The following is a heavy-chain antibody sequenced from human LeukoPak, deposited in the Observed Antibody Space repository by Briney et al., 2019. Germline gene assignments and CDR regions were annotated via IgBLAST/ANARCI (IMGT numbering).Heavy chain of an antibody. D-gene: IGHD2-15*01. CDR1: GFTFSSYS. Sequence: GGSLRLSCAASGFTFSSYSMSWVRQAPGKGLEWVGFIRSKAYGGTTEYAASVKGRFTISRDDSKSIAYLQMNSLKTEDTAVYYCTSNKETPVYWGQGTLVTVSS. J-gene: IGHJ4*02. CDR2: IRSKAYGGTT. CDR3: TSNKETPVY. V-gene: IGHV3-49*04.